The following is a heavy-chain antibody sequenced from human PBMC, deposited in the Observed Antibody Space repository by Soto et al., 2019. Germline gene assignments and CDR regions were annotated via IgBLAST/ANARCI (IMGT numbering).Heavy chain of an antibody. V-gene: IGHV4-31*03. CDR1: GGSISSGGYC. CDR3: ARELELPNHYYMDV. D-gene: IGHD1-7*01. J-gene: IGHJ6*03. Sequence: PSETLSLTCTVSGGSISSGGYCWSWIRQHPGKGLEWIGYIYYSGSTYYNPSLKSRVTISVDTSKNQFSLKLSSVTAADTAVYYCARELELPNHYYMDVWGKGTTVTVSS. CDR2: IYYSGST.